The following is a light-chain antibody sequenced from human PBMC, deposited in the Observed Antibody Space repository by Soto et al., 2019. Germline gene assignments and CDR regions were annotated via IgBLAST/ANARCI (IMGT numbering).Light chain of an antibody. J-gene: IGLJ2*01. V-gene: IGLV2-14*01. CDR1: SSDVGGYNC. CDR2: DVG. CDR3: SSYTSSSTLV. Sequence: QSVLTQPASVSGSPGQSITISCTGTSSDVGGYNCVSWYQQHPGKAPKLMIYDVGNRPSGVSNRFSGSKSGNTASLTISGLQAEDEADYYCSSYTSSSTLVFGGGTKLTVL.